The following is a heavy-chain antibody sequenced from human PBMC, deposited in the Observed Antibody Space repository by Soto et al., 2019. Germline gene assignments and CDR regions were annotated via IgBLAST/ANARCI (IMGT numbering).Heavy chain of an antibody. CDR3: ARIGGYYHALDS. D-gene: IGHD3-22*01. J-gene: IGHJ4*02. V-gene: IGHV4-59*08. CDR1: GGSLSNYY. CDR2: IYYAGST. Sequence: SETLSLTCTVSGGSLSNYYWSWTRQPPGKGLEWIGYIYYAGSTTYSPSLKSRVTISLDTSKNQFSLKLDSVTAADTAVYYCARIGGYYHALDSWGQGTPVTVSS.